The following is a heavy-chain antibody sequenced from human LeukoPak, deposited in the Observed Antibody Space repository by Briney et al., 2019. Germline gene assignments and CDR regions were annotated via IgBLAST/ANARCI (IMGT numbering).Heavy chain of an antibody. J-gene: IGHJ3*02. CDR3: ASDKGWYALHT. CDR2: INKNSGTI. D-gene: IGHD2-15*01. V-gene: IGHV3-9*01. Sequence: GGSLRLSCAASGFTFDDYAMNWVRQAPGKGLEWVSGINKNSGTIGYADSVKGRFTISRDNAKNSLYLQMNSLRPEDTALYYCASDKGWYALHTWGQGTMVTVSS. CDR1: GFTFDDYA.